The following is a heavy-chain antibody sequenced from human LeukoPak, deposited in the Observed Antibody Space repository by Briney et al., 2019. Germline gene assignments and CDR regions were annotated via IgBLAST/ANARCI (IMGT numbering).Heavy chain of an antibody. CDR3: ARDPSITIFGVVISYYGMDV. J-gene: IGHJ6*02. CDR1: GGSISSYY. D-gene: IGHD3-3*01. V-gene: IGHV4-59*12. CDR2: IYYSGST. Sequence: PSETLSLTCTVSGGSISSYYWSWIRQPPGKGLEWIGYIYYSGSTNYNPSLKSRVTISVDTSKNQFSLKLSSVTAADTAVYYCARDPSITIFGVVISYYGMDVWGQGTTVTVSS.